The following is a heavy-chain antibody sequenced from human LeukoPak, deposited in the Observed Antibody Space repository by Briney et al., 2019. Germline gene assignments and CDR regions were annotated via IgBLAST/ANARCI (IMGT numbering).Heavy chain of an antibody. CDR3: ARWYYDSSGSAGYYYYGMDV. D-gene: IGHD3-22*01. J-gene: IGHJ6*02. CDR2: IYSGGST. CDR1: GLTVSSNY. Sequence: GGSLRLSCAASGLTVSSNYMSWVRQAPGKGLEWVSVIYSGGSTYYADSVKGRFTISRDNAKNSLYLQMNSLRAEDTAVYYCARWYYDSSGSAGYYYYGMDVWGQGTTVTVSS. V-gene: IGHV3-53*01.